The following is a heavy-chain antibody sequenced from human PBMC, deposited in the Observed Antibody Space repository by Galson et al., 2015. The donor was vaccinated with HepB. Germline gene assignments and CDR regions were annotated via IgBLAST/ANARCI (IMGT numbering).Heavy chain of an antibody. Sequence: SVKVSCKASGGTFSNYAISWVRQAPAQGLEWMGGIVPIFNTPSYEQKLKGRVTITADASTSTAYMELSSLSSEDTAVEYCARGKATGTPYFFDYWGQGTLFTVSS. CDR1: GGTFSNYA. D-gene: IGHD1-7*01. J-gene: IGHJ4*02. V-gene: IGHV1-69*13. CDR2: IVPIFNTP. CDR3: ARGKATGTPYFFDY.